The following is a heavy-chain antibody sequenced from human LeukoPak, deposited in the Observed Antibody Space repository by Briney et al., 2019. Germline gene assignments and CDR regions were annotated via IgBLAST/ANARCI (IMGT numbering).Heavy chain of an antibody. J-gene: IGHJ4*02. V-gene: IGHV3-48*04. CDR2: ISSSSSTI. Sequence: GGSLRLSCAASGFTVSSNYMSWVRQAPGKGLEWVSYISSSSSTIYYADSVKGRFTISRDNGKNSLYLQMNSLRAEDTALYYCARDPTRRYDTSGYYQLFDYWGQGTLVTVSS. CDR1: GFTVSSNY. D-gene: IGHD3-22*01. CDR3: ARDPTRRYDTSGYYQLFDY.